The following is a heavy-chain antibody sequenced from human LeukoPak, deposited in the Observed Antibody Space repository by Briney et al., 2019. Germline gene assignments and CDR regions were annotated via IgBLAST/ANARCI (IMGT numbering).Heavy chain of an antibody. J-gene: IGHJ6*02. CDR2: IYAGGTT. D-gene: IGHD3-22*01. V-gene: IGHV3-53*01. CDR1: GFTVSSSY. Sequence: GGSLRLSCAASGFTVSSSYMSWVRQAPGKGLEWVSVIYAGGTTYYPDSVKGRFTISRDNSKNTLYLQMNSLRAEDTAVYYCARLYYYDSSGYYGTDGNYYYYGMDVWGQGTTVTVSS. CDR3: ARLYYYDSSGYYGTDGNYYYYGMDV.